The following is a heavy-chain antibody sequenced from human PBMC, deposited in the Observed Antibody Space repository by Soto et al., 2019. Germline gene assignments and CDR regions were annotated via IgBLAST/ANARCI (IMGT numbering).Heavy chain of an antibody. CDR3: ARDFERSAIGP. CDR1: GFTFSGSA. J-gene: IGHJ5*02. D-gene: IGHD3-9*01. Sequence: LRLSCAAPGFTFSGSAMHWVRQASGEGLEWVGRIRSKANSYATAYAASVKGRFTISRDDSKNTAYLQMNSLKTEDTAVYFCARDFERSAIGPWGQGTSVTVSS. V-gene: IGHV3-73*01. CDR2: IRSKANSYAT.